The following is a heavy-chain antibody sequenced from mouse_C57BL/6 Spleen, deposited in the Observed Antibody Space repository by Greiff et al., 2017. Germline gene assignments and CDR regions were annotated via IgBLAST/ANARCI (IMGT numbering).Heavy chain of an antibody. CDR2: IDPSDSYT. J-gene: IGHJ1*03. CDR1: GYTFTSYW. D-gene: IGHD1-1*01. V-gene: IGHV1-69*01. Sequence: VQLQQPGAELVMPGASVKLSCKASGYTFTSYWMHWVKQRPGQGLEWIGEIDPSDSYTNSNQQFKGKSTLTVYKSSSTAYMQLSSLTSEDSAVYYCARRYYGSSWYFDVWGTGTTVTVSS. CDR3: ARRYYGSSWYFDV.